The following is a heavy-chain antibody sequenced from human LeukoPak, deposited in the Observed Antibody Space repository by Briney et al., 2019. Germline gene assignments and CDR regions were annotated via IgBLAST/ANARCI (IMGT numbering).Heavy chain of an antibody. Sequence: SETLSLTCTASGGSISSSHYYWGWIRQPPGKGLECIGSIYYSGSTFYNPSLRSRVTISVDTSKHQFSLKLSSVTAADTAVYYCARSTTGIYSSTPLDYWGQGTLVTVSS. CDR3: ARSTTGIYSSTPLDY. V-gene: IGHV4-39*01. D-gene: IGHD6-13*01. CDR2: IYYSGST. J-gene: IGHJ4*02. CDR1: GGSISSSHYY.